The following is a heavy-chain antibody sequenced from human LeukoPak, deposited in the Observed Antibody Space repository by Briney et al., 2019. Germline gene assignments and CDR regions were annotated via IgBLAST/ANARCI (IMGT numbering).Heavy chain of an antibody. J-gene: IGHJ4*02. Sequence: GGSLRLSCAASGFTFSSYAMSWVRQAPGKGLEWVSSISSSSSYIYYAASVKGRFTISRDNAKNSLYLQMNSLRAEDTAVYYCARDPLRLLLFDYWGQGTLVTVSS. D-gene: IGHD3-22*01. CDR2: ISSSSSYI. CDR3: ARDPLRLLLFDY. V-gene: IGHV3-21*01. CDR1: GFTFSSYA.